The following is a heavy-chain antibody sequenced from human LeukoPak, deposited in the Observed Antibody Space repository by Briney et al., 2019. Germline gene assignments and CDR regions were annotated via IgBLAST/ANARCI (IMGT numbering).Heavy chain of an antibody. J-gene: IGHJ6*03. CDR3: AISSYYYYYYMDV. V-gene: IGHV4-59*11. CDR2: IYYSGST. CDR1: GGFISSHY. Sequence: SETLSLTCTVSGGFISSHYWSWIRQPPGKGLEWIGYIYYSGSTNYNPSLKSRVTISVDTSKNQFSLKLSSVTAADTAVYYCAISSYYYYYYMDVWGKGTTVTVSS.